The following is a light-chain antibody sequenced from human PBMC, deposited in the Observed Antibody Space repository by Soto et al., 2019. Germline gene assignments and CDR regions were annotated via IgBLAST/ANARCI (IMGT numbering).Light chain of an antibody. J-gene: IGKJ3*01. CDR1: QSIGSF. CDR2: DAS. Sequence: EIVLTQSPATLSLSPGERATLSCRASQSIGSFLAWYQQKPGQPPRLLIYDASNRATGIPGRLSGSGSGTDFTLTISSLEPEDLECYYFQQRGNWPPPFGPGTKVNIK. CDR3: QQRGNWPPP. V-gene: IGKV3-11*01.